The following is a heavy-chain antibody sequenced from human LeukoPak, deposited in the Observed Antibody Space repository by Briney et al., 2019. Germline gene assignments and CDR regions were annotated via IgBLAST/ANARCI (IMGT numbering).Heavy chain of an antibody. V-gene: IGHV4-4*07. J-gene: IGHJ4*02. Sequence: SETLSLTCTVSGGSISSYYWSWIRQPAGKGLEWIGRIYTTGHTNSNPSLKSQVSISIDTSKNQFSLKLTSVTAADTAVYYCARQTASGLFILPGGQGTLVTVSS. D-gene: IGHD3/OR15-3a*01. CDR1: GGSISSYY. CDR3: ARQTASGLFILP. CDR2: IYTTGHT.